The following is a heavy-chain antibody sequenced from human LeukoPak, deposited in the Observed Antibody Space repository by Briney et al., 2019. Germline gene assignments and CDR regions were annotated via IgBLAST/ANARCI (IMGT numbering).Heavy chain of an antibody. J-gene: IGHJ4*02. CDR3: ARDHYYDSSGYYYYFDY. V-gene: IGHV3-33*01. D-gene: IGHD3-22*01. Sequence: GRSLRLSCAASGFTFSSYGMHWVRQAPGKGLEWVAVIWYDGSNKYYADSVKGRFTISRDNSKNTLYLQMNSLRAEDTAVYYCARDHYYDSSGYYYYFDYWGQGTLVTVSS. CDR2: IWYDGSNK. CDR1: GFTFSSYG.